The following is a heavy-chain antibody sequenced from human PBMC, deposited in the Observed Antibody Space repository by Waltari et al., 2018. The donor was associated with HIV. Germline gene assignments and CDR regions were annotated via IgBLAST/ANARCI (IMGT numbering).Heavy chain of an antibody. D-gene: IGHD2-15*01. CDR3: ARRGRDSGGVYPDLYYFDN. CDR1: GYTFNSFG. CDR2: ISTYHGNT. Sequence: QVQLIQSGPEVKKPGASVKVSCKASGYTFNSFGIIWVRQAPGQGLEWIGRISTYHGNTDSVQRLNGRITMTSDSFTRTAYMELRSLRSDDTAVYYCARRGRDSGGVYPDLYYFDNWGQGTLVTVSS. V-gene: IGHV1-18*01. J-gene: IGHJ4*02.